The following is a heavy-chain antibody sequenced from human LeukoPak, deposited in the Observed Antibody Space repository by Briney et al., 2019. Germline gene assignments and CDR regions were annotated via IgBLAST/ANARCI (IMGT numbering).Heavy chain of an antibody. CDR1: GFTFSSYS. D-gene: IGHD2-21*02. J-gene: IGHJ3*02. CDR3: ARAGSPPTATAPKGHAFDI. Sequence: QSGGSLRLSCAASGFTFSSYSMNWVRQAPGKGLEWVSYISSSSSTIYYADSVKGRFTISRDNAKNSLYLQMNSLRAEDTAVYYCARAGSPPTATAPKGHAFDIWGQGTMVTVSS. CDR2: ISSSSSTI. V-gene: IGHV3-48*01.